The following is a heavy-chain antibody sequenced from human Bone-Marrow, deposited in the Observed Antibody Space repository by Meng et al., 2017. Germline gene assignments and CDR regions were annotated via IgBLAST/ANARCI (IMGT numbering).Heavy chain of an antibody. D-gene: IGHD3-22*01. CDR1: GGSFSGYY. CDR3: ARAGYDSSGYYYDY. CDR2: INHSGST. Sequence: SEPLSLTCAVYGGSFSGYYWSWIRQPPGKGLEWFGEINHSGSTNYTPSLKSRVTISVDTSKNQFSLKLSSVTAADTAVYYCARAGYDSSGYYYDYWGQGTLVTVSS. V-gene: IGHV4-34*01. J-gene: IGHJ4*02.